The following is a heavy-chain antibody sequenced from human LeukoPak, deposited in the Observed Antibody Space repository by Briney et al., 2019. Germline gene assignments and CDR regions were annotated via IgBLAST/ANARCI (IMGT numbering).Heavy chain of an antibody. CDR1: GFTFSSYS. D-gene: IGHD1-1*01. J-gene: IGHJ5*02. CDR3: ARDLPYKTNWFDP. CDR2: ISSSSYI. V-gene: IGHV3-21*01. Sequence: PGGSLRLSCAASGFTFSSYSMNWVRQAPGKGLGWVSSISSSSYIYYADSVKGRFTISRDNAKNSLYLQMNSLRAEDTAVYYCARDLPYKTNWFDPWGQGTLVTVSS.